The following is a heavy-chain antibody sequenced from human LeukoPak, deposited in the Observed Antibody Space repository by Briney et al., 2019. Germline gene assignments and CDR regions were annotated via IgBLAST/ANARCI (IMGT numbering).Heavy chain of an antibody. J-gene: IGHJ5*02. V-gene: IGHV1-46*01. Sequence: ASVKVSCKASGYTFISYGISWVRQAPGQGLEWMGIINPSGGSTTYAQKFQGRVTMTRDMSTSTVYMELSSLRSEDTAVYYCARDGDQWLMYNWFDPWGQGTLVTVSS. D-gene: IGHD6-19*01. CDR1: GYTFISYG. CDR3: ARDGDQWLMYNWFDP. CDR2: INPSGGST.